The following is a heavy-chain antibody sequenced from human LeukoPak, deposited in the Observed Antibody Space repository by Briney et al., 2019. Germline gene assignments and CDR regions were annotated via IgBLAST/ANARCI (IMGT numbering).Heavy chain of an antibody. CDR1: GFTFSSST. V-gene: IGHV3-21*01. CDR2: ISSTSTSI. CDR3: ARRNCGADCDSDY. J-gene: IGHJ4*02. Sequence: GGSLRLSCAASGFTFSSSTMKWVRQAPGKGLEWVSSISSTSTSINYADSVRGRFTISRDNAKNSLYLQMSSLRAEDTAVYYCARRNCGADCDSDYWGQGTLVTVSS. D-gene: IGHD2-21*02.